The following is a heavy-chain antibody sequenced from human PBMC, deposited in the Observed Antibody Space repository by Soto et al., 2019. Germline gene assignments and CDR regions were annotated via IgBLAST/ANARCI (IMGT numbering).Heavy chain of an antibody. CDR2: FHLSGST. Sequence: QVQLQESGPGLVKPSETLSLTCTVSGGSVSDTSYYWGWIRQPPGKGLEWIATFHLSGSTFFNSSLQSRVITSVDTSNNQFSLTLNSVTAADTAVYYCARRNYPYYFDYWGRGTLVTVSS. D-gene: IGHD1-7*01. V-gene: IGHV4-39*01. CDR3: ARRNYPYYFDY. CDR1: GGSVSDTSYY. J-gene: IGHJ4*02.